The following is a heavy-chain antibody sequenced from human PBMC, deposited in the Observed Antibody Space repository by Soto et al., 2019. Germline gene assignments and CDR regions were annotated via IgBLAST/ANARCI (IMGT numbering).Heavy chain of an antibody. J-gene: IGHJ5*02. V-gene: IGHV5-51*01. CDR3: ARHGYSSSWYAGNWFDP. Sequence: GESLKISCKGSGYSFTTYWLAWVRQMPGKGLEYMGIIYPGDSDARYSPSFQGQVTISADKSISTAYLQWSSLKASDTAMYYCARHGYSSSWYAGNWFDPWGQGTLVTVSS. D-gene: IGHD6-13*01. CDR1: GYSFTTYW. CDR2: IYPGDSDA.